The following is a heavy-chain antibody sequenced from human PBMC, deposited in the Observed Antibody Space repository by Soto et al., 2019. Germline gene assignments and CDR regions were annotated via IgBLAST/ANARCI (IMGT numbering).Heavy chain of an antibody. CDR2: ISSSGDRT. CDR1: GFTFSDYA. V-gene: IGHV3-23*01. Sequence: EVQLLESGGDLVQPGGSLRLSCTASGFTFSDYAMNWVRQAPGKGLEWVSTISSSGDRTYYADSVKGRFTISRDNSKNTLSLQMNSLRAEDTAVYYCARDPSTGYADYWGQGTLATVSS. CDR3: ARDPSTGYADY. J-gene: IGHJ4*02. D-gene: IGHD3-9*01.